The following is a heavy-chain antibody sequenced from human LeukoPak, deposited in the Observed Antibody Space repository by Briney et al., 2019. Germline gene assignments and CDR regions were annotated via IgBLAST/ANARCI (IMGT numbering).Heavy chain of an antibody. Sequence: PSETLSLTCAVYGGSFSGYCWSWIRQPPGKGLEWIGEINHSGSTNYNPSLKSRVTISVDTSKNQFSLKLTSVTAADTAVYYCAGTPDWFGPWGQGTLVTVSS. V-gene: IGHV4-34*01. CDR2: INHSGST. J-gene: IGHJ5*02. CDR1: GGSFSGYC. CDR3: AGTPDWFGP.